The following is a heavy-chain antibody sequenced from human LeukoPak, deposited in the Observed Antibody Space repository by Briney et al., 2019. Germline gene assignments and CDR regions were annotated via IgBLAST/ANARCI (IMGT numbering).Heavy chain of an antibody. D-gene: IGHD5-12*01. CDR3: AKGQHIVTTISQEGFEY. CDR2: ISDSSDTM. Sequence: PGGSLRLSCAASGFTFSYYSMNWVRQAPGKGLEWVSYISDSSDTMYYADSVKGRFTISRDNSRNTLYLQMNSLKTEDTAVYYCAKGQHIVTTISQEGFEYWGQGTLVTVST. J-gene: IGHJ4*02. V-gene: IGHV3-48*01. CDR1: GFTFSYYS.